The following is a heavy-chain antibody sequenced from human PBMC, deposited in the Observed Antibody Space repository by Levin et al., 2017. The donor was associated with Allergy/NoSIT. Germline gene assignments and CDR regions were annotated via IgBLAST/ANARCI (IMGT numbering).Heavy chain of an antibody. V-gene: IGHV3-11*05. CDR3: ARGRVPNDY. CDR2: ISRGNSYT. J-gene: IGHJ4*02. Sequence: PRKGLEWVSYISRGNSYTNYLDSVKGRFTISRDNAKNSLYLQMNSLRAEDTAIYYCARGRVPNDYWGQGTLVTVSS. D-gene: IGHD3-10*01.